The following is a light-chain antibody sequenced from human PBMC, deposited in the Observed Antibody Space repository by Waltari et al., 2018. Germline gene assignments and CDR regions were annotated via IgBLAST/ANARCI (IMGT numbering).Light chain of an antibody. CDR2: SAS. J-gene: IGKJ4*01. V-gene: IGKV3-20*01. Sequence: ELVLTQSPGPLSLSPGERATLSCRASQSVRNSNLGWYQQNPGQAPRLLIYSASTRATGIPDRFSGSGSGMDFTLTISRLEPEDFAVYYCHHYGSSPPITFGGGTKVEIK. CDR1: QSVRNSN. CDR3: HHYGSSPPIT.